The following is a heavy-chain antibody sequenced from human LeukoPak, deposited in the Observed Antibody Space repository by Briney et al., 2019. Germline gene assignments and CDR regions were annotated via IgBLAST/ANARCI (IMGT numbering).Heavy chain of an antibody. CDR1: GGSISSYY. J-gene: IGHJ4*02. D-gene: IGHD4-23*01. Sequence: SETLSLTCTVSGGSISSYYWTWIRQSPGKGLEWIGFFHHSGSTNYNPSLKSRATISVDTFKNQFSLNLSSVTAADTAVYYCARGGGEFDYWGQGTLVTVSS. CDR3: ARGGGEFDY. CDR2: FHHSGST. V-gene: IGHV4-59*01.